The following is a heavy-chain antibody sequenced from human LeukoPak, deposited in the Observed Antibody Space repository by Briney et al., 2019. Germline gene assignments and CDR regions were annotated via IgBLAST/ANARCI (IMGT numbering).Heavy chain of an antibody. CDR1: GGSISSNTFY. V-gene: IGHV4-39*07. J-gene: IGHJ2*01. CDR3: ARRSSSNGDCFDY. D-gene: IGHD2-21*02. Sequence: SETLSLTCTVSGGSISSNTFYWGWIRQPPGKGLEWIGTIYYSGSTYYNPSLKSRVTISVDTSNNQFSLKLSSVTAADTAVYYCARRSSSNGDCFDYWGRGTLVTVSS. CDR2: IYYSGST.